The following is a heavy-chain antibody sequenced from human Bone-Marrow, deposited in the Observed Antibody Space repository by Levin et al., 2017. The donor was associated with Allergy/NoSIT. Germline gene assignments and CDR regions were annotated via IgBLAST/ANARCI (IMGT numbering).Heavy chain of an antibody. J-gene: IGHJ6*02. CDR2: MNPNSGNT. CDR3: ARGKWGTAMVTRSYYYYGMDV. D-gene: IGHD5-18*01. Sequence: GASVKVSCKASGYTFTSYDINWVRQATGQGLEWMGWMNPNSGNTGYAQKFQGRVTMTRNTSISTAYMELSSLRSEDTAVYYCARGKWGTAMVTRSYYYYGMDVWGQGTTVTVSS. V-gene: IGHV1-8*01. CDR1: GYTFTSYD.